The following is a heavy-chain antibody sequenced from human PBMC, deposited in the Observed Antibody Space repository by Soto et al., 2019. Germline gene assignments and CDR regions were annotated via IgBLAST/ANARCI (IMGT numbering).Heavy chain of an antibody. Sequence: GEYLKRSCAGSVYTFSSHWIACVHPLPDKGLEWVVMIFGGDCDTRYSPSFQGQVTFSADKSINTAYLQWNSLKDSDTALYYCARLGDGQRVEVVASGYDYSLDVWGQGTTVTVSS. D-gene: IGHD5-12*01. CDR3: ARLGDGQRVEVVASGYDYSLDV. CDR1: VYTFSSHW. V-gene: IGHV5-51*07. J-gene: IGHJ6*02. CDR2: IFGGDCDT.